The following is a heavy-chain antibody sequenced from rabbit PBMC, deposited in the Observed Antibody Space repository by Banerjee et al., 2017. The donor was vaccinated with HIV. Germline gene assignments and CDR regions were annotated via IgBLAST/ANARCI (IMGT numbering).Heavy chain of an antibody. CDR2: INTLGSA. CDR1: GIDFSSYG. V-gene: IGHV1S39*01. CDR3: ARGPDYAGYGFNL. D-gene: IGHD7-1*01. J-gene: IGHJ4*01. Sequence: QEQLVKSGGGLVQPGGSLKLSCKASGIDFSSYGISWVRQAPGKGLESIGFINTLGSAYYASWAKGRFTISKTSSTTVTLQMTSLTAADTATYFCARGPDYAGYGFNLWGQGTLVTVS.